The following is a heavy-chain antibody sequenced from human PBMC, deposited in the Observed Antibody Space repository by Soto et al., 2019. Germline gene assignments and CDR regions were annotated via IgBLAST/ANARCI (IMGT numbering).Heavy chain of an antibody. CDR1: GCSFTTNNW. D-gene: IGHD1-7*01. CDR3: ARRDPGTSVDY. CDR2: IYRTGST. Sequence: QVQLPESGPGLVKPSGTLSLTCAVSGCSFTTNNWWTWVRQPPGQGLEWFGEIYRTGSTNYTPSLKGRVTTSLDKSENQFALKVTSLTAADPAVYYCARRDPGTSVDYWGQGTLVTVSS. J-gene: IGHJ4*02. V-gene: IGHV4-4*02.